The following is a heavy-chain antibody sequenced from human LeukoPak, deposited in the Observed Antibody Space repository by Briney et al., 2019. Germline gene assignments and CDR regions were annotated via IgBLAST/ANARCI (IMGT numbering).Heavy chain of an antibody. Sequence: SETLSLTCTVSGVSISSSNSYWSWIRQPPGKGLEWIGEINHSGSTNYNPSLKSRVTISVDTSKNQFSLKLSSVTAADTAVYYCARRTDTRGYRRFDYWGQGTLVTVSS. D-gene: IGHD5-18*01. V-gene: IGHV4-39*07. CDR1: GVSISSSNSY. CDR2: INHSGST. CDR3: ARRTDTRGYRRFDY. J-gene: IGHJ4*02.